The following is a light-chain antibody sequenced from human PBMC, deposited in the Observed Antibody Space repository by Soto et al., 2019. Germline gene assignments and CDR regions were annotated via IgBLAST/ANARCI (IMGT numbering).Light chain of an antibody. V-gene: IGKV3-20*01. J-gene: IGKJ1*01. Sequence: EIVLTQSPGTLSLSPGERATLSCRASQSVSSSFLAWYQQKPGQARRLLIYGASSRAPGIPDRFSGSGSGTDFTLTISRLEPEDFAVYYCQQYGTSPWTFGQGTKVEIK. CDR2: GAS. CDR3: QQYGTSPWT. CDR1: QSVSSSF.